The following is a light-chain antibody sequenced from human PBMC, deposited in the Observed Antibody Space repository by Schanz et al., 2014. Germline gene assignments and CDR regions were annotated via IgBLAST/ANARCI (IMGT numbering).Light chain of an antibody. CDR2: DAS. Sequence: DIQMTQSPPTLSASVGDRVTITCRASQTINSWLAWYQQRPGKAPTLLIYDASDLASGVPSRFSGRGSGTEFNLTISSLQPDDFATYYCQRYYSGRGFGQGTKLEIK. CDR3: QRYYSGRG. J-gene: IGKJ2*03. V-gene: IGKV1-5*01. CDR1: QTINSW.